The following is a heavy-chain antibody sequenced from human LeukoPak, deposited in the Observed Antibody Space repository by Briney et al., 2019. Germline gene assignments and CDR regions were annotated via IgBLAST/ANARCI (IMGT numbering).Heavy chain of an antibody. CDR1: GYSISSGYY. Sequence: SETLSLTCTVSGYSISSGYYWGWIRQPPGKGLEWIGTVHHSGATYYNPSLKSRVTISVDKSKNQLSLKLGSVTAADTAVYYCARTAYYGSGSYYDYKSAFDIWGQGTMVTVSS. CDR3: ARTAYYGSGSYYDYKSAFDI. CDR2: VHHSGAT. D-gene: IGHD3-10*01. V-gene: IGHV4-38-2*02. J-gene: IGHJ3*02.